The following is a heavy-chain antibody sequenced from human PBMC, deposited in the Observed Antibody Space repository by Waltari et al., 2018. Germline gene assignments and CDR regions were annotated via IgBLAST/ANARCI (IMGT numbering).Heavy chain of an antibody. CDR2: IKQDGSEK. J-gene: IGHJ4*02. CDR1: GLRIGSYW. Sequence: EVQLVESGGGWAQPGGSGRRCCAPSGLRIGSYWMTWVRQASGKGPEWVANIKQDGSEKYYMDSVKGRFTISRDNAKNSLYLQMNNLRVEDTAVYYCTRGGRDSSWYWRDWGQGTLVTVSS. V-gene: IGHV3-7*01. D-gene: IGHD6-13*01. CDR3: TRGGRDSSWYWRD.